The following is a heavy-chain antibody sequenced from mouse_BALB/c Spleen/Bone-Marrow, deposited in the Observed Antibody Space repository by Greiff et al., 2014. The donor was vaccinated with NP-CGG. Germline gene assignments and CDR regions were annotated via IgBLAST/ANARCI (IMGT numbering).Heavy chain of an antibody. CDR1: GISITTGNYR. D-gene: IGHD2-3*01. Sequence: EVKLVESGPGLVKPSQTVSLTCTVTGISITTGNYRWSWIRQFPGNKLEWIGYIYYSGTITYNPSLTSRTTITRDTSKNQFFLEMNSLTAKDTATYYCARHDGYYFDYWGQGTTLTVSS. CDR2: IYYSGTI. CDR3: ARHDGYYFDY. V-gene: IGHV3-5*02. J-gene: IGHJ2*01.